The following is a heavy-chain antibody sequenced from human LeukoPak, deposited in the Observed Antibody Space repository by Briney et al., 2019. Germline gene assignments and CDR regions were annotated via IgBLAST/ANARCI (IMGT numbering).Heavy chain of an antibody. CDR2: ISSSSSYI. V-gene: IGHV3-21*01. CDR3: ASDIVVVPAAKEVDY. J-gene: IGHJ4*02. D-gene: IGHD2-2*01. CDR1: GFTFSTYS. Sequence: GGSLRLSCAASGFTFSTYSMNWVRQAPGKGLEWVSSISSSSSYIYYADSVKGRFTISRDNAKNSLYLQMNSLRAEDTAVYYCASDIVVVPAAKEVDYWGQGTLVTVSS.